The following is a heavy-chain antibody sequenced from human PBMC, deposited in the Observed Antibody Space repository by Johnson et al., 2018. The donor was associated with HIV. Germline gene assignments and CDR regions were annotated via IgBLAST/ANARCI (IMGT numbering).Heavy chain of an antibody. J-gene: IGHJ3*02. CDR3: TTGRRRGNAFDI. CDR2: IKSKTDGGTT. V-gene: IGHV3-15*01. D-gene: IGHD3-16*01. CDR1: GFTFSSYA. Sequence: VQLVESGGGVVRPGGSLRLSCAASGFTFSSYAMSWVRQAPGKGLEWVGRIKSKTDGGTTDYAAPVKGRFTISRDDSKNTLYLQMNSLKTEDTAVYYCTTGRRRGNAFDIWGQWTMVTVSS.